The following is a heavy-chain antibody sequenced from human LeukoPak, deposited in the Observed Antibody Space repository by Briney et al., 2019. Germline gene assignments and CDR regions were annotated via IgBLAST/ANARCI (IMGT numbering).Heavy chain of an antibody. J-gene: IGHJ6*02. CDR1: GFTFSSYA. V-gene: IGHV3-23*01. CDR3: AKCSTYCSGGSCYSYYYYGMDV. D-gene: IGHD2-15*01. CDR2: ISGGGGNT. Sequence: QPGGSLRLSCAASGFTFSSYAMSWVRQAPGKGLEWVSAISGGGGNTYYADSVKGRFTISRDNFKNTLHLQMNSLRAEDTAVYYCAKCSTYCSGGSCYSYYYYGMDVWGQGTTVTVSS.